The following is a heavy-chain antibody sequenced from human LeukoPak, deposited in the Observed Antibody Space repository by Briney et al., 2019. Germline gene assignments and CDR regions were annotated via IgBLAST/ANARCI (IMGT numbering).Heavy chain of an antibody. J-gene: IGHJ3*02. V-gene: IGHV5-51*01. CDR3: ATNTMFRGIHAFDI. CDR2: IYPGDSDT. D-gene: IGHD3-10*01. CDR1: GYSFTGYW. Sequence: GESLQISCKGSGYSFTGYWIGWVRQMPGKGLEWMGIIYPGDSDTRYSPSFQGQVTISADKSISTAYLQWSSLKASDSAMYYCATNTMFRGIHAFDIWGQGTMVTVSS.